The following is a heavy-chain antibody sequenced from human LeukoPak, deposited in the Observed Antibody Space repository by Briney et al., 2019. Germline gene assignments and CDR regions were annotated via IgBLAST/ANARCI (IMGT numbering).Heavy chain of an antibody. V-gene: IGHV4-59*08. J-gene: IGHJ4*02. CDR1: GGSISSYY. CDR3: ARHSGSSPHYFDY. Sequence: SETLSLTCTVSGGSISSYYWSWLRQPPGKGLEGIGFIYYSGSTHYKSSLKSRVTISVDTSKNQFSLRLTSVTAADTAVYYCARHSGSSPHYFDYWGQGTLVTVSS. CDR2: IYYSGST. D-gene: IGHD1-26*01.